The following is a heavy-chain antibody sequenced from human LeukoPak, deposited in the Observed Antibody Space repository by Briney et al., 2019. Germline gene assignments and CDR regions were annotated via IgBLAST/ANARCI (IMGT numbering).Heavy chain of an antibody. CDR3: TTGLRWDLPPYDMNV. J-gene: IGHJ6*02. V-gene: IGHV3-15*01. Sequence: GGSLRLSCAASGFTFSNAWMNWVRQAPGKGLEWVGRIKSKTDGGTTDYPPPVKGRFTISRDDSKDTLYLQMSSLKAEDTAVYFCTTGLRWDLPPYDMNVWGQGATVTVSS. CDR2: IKSKTDGGTT. CDR1: GFTFSNAW. D-gene: IGHD4-23*01.